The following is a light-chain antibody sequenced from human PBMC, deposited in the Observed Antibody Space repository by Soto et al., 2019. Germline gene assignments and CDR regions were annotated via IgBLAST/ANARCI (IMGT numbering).Light chain of an antibody. J-gene: IGLJ1*01. V-gene: IGLV2-14*01. CDR1: STDVGGYNY. CDR3: NSYSSSTTLYL. Sequence: QSALTQPASVSGSPGQSITISCTGTSTDVGGYNYVSWYQQHPGKAPKLMISDDSNRPSGVSIRFSGSKSGHTASLTISGLQAEDEADYYCNSYSSSTTLYLFGTGTKVTVL. CDR2: DDS.